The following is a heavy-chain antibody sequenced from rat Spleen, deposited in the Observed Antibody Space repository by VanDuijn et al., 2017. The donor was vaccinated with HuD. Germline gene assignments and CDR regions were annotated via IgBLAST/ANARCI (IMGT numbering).Heavy chain of an antibody. Sequence: EVQLVESGGGLVQPGRPLKLSCAASGFTFSNYDMVWVRQAPTKGLKWVASISYDGSTTYYRDSVKGRFTISRDFAKSTLFLQMDSLRSEDTATYYCTRHGGLRNWFAYWGQGTLVTVSS. D-gene: IGHD1-11*01. J-gene: IGHJ3*01. CDR1: GFTFSNYD. CDR2: ISYDGSTT. CDR3: TRHGGLRNWFAY. V-gene: IGHV5-29*01.